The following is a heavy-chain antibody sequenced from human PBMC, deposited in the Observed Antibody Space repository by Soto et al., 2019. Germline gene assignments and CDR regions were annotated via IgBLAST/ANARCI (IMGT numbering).Heavy chain of an antibody. CDR3: ARGGSLYWDFDL. J-gene: IGHJ2*01. Sequence: QVQLVQSGAEVKKPGASVKVSCKASGYTFTSYAMHWVRQAPGQRLEWMGWINAGNGNTKYSQKFQGRVTITRDTSASTAYMELSSLRSEDTAVYYCARGGSLYWDFDLWGRGTLVTVSS. D-gene: IGHD1-26*01. CDR1: GYTFTSYA. V-gene: IGHV1-3*01. CDR2: INAGNGNT.